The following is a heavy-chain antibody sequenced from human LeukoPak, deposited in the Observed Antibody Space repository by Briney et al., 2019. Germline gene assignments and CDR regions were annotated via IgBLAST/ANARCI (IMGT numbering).Heavy chain of an antibody. J-gene: IGHJ5*02. CDR3: AAAAAGQNWFDP. CDR2: IYYSGST. V-gene: IGHV4-31*03. D-gene: IGHD6-13*01. CDR1: GGSTSSGGYY. Sequence: PQTLSLTCTVSGGSTSSGGYYWRWIRQHPGKGLEWIGYIYYSGSTYYNPSLKSRLTISGDTSKNQFSLRLSSVTAADTAVYYCAAAAAGQNWFDPWGQGTLVTVSS.